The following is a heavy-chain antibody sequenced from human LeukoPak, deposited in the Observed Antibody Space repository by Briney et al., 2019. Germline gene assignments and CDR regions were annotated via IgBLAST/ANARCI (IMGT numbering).Heavy chain of an antibody. J-gene: IGHJ3*02. CDR3: ARPYDSSGSGAFDI. CDR2: IYYSGST. CDR1: GGSISSSSYY. D-gene: IGHD3-22*01. V-gene: IGHV4-39*07. Sequence: SETLSLTCTVSGGSISSSSYYWGWIRQPPGKGLEWIGYIYYSGSTYYNPSLKSRVTISVDTSKNQFSLKLSSVTAADTAVYYCARPYDSSGSGAFDIWGQGTMVTVSS.